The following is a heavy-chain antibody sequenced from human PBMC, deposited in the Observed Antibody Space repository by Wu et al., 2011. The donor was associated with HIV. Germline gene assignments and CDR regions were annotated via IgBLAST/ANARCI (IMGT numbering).Heavy chain of an antibody. CDR3: ALLVVGANAFDI. D-gene: IGHD1-26*01. Sequence: QVQLVQSGAAVKKPGSSVKVSCKASGGTVSSFAVSWVRQAPGQGLEWMGRIIPILGTTNYAQNFQGRVTIIADKSTNTVYMELSSLRSEDTAVYYCALLVVGANAFDIWGQGTMVTVSS. V-gene: IGHV1-69*04. CDR1: GGTVSSFA. J-gene: IGHJ3*02. CDR2: IIPILGTT.